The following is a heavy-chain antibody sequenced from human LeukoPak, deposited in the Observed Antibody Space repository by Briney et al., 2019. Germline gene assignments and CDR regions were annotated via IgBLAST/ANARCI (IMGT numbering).Heavy chain of an antibody. CDR1: GYTFTGYY. J-gene: IGHJ5*02. V-gene: IGHV1-2*02. Sequence: GASMKVSCKASGYTFTGYYMHWVRQAPGQGLEWMGWINPNSGGTNYAQKFQGRVTMTRDTSISTAYMELSRLRSDDTAVYYCARAPRIKPGSWFDPWGQGTLVTVSS. CDR2: INPNSGGT. CDR3: ARAPRIKPGSWFDP. D-gene: IGHD3-10*01.